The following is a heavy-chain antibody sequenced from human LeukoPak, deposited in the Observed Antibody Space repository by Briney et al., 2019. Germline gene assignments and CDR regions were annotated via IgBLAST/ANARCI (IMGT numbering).Heavy chain of an antibody. CDR2: IRQDESER. Sequence: GGSLRLSCECSGFRFSSYWMTWVRQLPGKGLEWVANIRQDESERYFADSVKGRFTISRDNAKKSVDLHMSSLRGEDTALYYCARLSAYYYGSYFYYYMDVWGKGTTVTVSS. D-gene: IGHD3-10*01. CDR3: ARLSAYYYGSYFYYYMDV. V-gene: IGHV3-7*01. CDR1: GFRFSSYW. J-gene: IGHJ6*03.